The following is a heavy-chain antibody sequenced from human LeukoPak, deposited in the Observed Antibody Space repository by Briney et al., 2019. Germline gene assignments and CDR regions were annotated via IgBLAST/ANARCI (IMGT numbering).Heavy chain of an antibody. D-gene: IGHD2-15*01. V-gene: IGHV1-18*01. CDR3: ARNHCSGGSCPPAGH. CDR1: GYTFNSYG. J-gene: IGHJ1*01. Sequence: GASVKVSCKASGYTFNSYGISWVRQAPGQGLEWMGWISAYNGNTNYAQKLQGRVTMTTDTSTSTAYMELRSLRSDDTAVYYCARNHCSGGSCPPAGHWGQGTLVTVSS. CDR2: ISAYNGNT.